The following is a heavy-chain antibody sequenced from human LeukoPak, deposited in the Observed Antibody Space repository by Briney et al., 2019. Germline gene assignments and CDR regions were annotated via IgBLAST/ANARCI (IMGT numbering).Heavy chain of an antibody. D-gene: IGHD2-2*03. CDR3: AHRRSGMGIVSFDS. CDR1: GFSLTTSGVG. Sequence: SGPTLVNPTQTLTLTCTFSGFSLTTSGVGVGWIRQPPGKALEWLAFINSKNEKRYSPSLKTRLTITKDTSENQVVLIMTNMDTVDTATYYCAHRRSGMGIVSFDSWGQGTPVSVSS. J-gene: IGHJ4*02. V-gene: IGHV2-5*01. CDR2: INSKNEK.